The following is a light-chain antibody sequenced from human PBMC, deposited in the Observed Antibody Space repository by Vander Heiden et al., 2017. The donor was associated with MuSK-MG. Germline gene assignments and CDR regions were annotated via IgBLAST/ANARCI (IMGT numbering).Light chain of an antibody. CDR2: DDS. CDR3: KVWDSRSDQGV. Sequence: SYVLTHPPSVSVAPGKTARITCGGTNIGSKSVHWYQKKPGPDPVLVIVDDSDRPSGIPERFACSNSGKNDTPTITRVEAGDEADDDCKVWDSRSDQGVVGGGTKLTVL. CDR1: NIGSKS. V-gene: IGLV3-21*04. J-gene: IGLJ2*01.